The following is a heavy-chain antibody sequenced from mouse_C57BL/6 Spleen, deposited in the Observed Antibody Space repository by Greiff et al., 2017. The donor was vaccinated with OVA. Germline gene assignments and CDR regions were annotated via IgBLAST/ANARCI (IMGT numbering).Heavy chain of an antibody. CDR1: GFTFSDYY. Sequence: EVKVVESGGGLVQPGGSLKLSCAASGFTFSDYYMYWVRQTPEKRLEWVAYISNGGGSTYYPDTVKGRFTISRDNAKNTLYLQMSRLKSEDTAMYYCARHRDYGGYYYAMDYWGQGTSVTVSS. V-gene: IGHV5-12*01. CDR2: ISNGGGST. CDR3: ARHRDYGGYYYAMDY. D-gene: IGHD2-4*01. J-gene: IGHJ4*01.